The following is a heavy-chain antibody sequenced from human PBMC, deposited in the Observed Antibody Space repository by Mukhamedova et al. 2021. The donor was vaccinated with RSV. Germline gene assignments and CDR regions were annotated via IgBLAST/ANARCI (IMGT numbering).Heavy chain of an antibody. Sequence: GSTNYNPPLKSRVTISVDTSKNQFSLKLSPVTAADTAVYYCARAPEAYSSSWFYDYWGQGTLVTVSS. D-gene: IGHD6-13*01. V-gene: IGHV4-59*01. J-gene: IGHJ4*02. CDR2: GST. CDR3: ARAPEAYSSSWFYDY.